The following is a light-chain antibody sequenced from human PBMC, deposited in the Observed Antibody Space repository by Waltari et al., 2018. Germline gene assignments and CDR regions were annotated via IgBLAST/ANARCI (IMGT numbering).Light chain of an antibody. CDR1: QTISNW. CDR3: LQYNSYSWT. J-gene: IGKJ1*01. Sequence: DIQMTQSPSTLSASVGDRVTITCRASQTISNWLAWCQQKPGKAPKLLIYKASGLESGVPSRFSGSGSGTDLTLTISSPQPEDVGTYYCLQYNSYSWTFGHGTKVEI. CDR2: KAS. V-gene: IGKV1-5*03.